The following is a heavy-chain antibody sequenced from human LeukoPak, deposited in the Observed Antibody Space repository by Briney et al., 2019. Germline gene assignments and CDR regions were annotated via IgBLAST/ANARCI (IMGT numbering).Heavy chain of an antibody. Sequence: SETLSLTCAVYSESFNDYFCIWIRQPPGKGLEWIGEIRPDGTTTYNPSLKTRVSISLDTSKNQFSLKLSSVTAADTAVYYCATTTIRLGYWGQGTLVTVSS. V-gene: IGHV4-34*01. CDR3: ATTTIRLGY. CDR1: SESFNDYF. D-gene: IGHD1-26*01. J-gene: IGHJ4*02. CDR2: IRPDGTT.